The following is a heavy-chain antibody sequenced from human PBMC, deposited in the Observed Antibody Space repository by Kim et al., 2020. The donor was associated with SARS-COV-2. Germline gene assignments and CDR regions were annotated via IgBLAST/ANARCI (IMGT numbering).Heavy chain of an antibody. D-gene: IGHD3-16*02. V-gene: IGHV3-15*01. CDR2: IKSKTDGGTT. J-gene: IGHJ6*02. CDR3: TTDRLGELSLFSYYYYGMGV. CDR1: GFTFSNAW. Sequence: GGSLRLSCAASGFTFSNAWMSWVRQAPGKGLEGVGRIKSKTDGGTTDYAAPVKGRFTISRDESKNTLYLQMNSLKTEDTAVYYCTTDRLGELSLFSYYYYGMGVWGQGTTVTVSS.